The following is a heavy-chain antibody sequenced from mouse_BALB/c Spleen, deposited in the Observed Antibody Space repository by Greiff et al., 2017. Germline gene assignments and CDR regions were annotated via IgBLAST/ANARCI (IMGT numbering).Heavy chain of an antibody. J-gene: IGHJ3*01. D-gene: IGHD4-1*01. V-gene: IGHV3-2*02. CDR2: ISYSGST. CDR3: ARSGANWDWFAY. Sequence: VQLQQSGPGLVKPSQSLSLTCTVTGYSITSDYAWNWIRQFPGDKLEWMGYISYSGSTSYNPSLKSRISITRDTSKNQFFLQLNSVTTEDTATYYCARSGANWDWFAYWGQGTLVTVSA. CDR1: GYSITSDYA.